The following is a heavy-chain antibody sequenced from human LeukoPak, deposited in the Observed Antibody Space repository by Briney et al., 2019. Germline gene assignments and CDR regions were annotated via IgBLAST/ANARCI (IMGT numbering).Heavy chain of an antibody. CDR2: ISWNSGSI. CDR1: GFTFDDYA. J-gene: IGHJ4*02. CDR3: AKDKSAGSSSWYSGNYFDY. D-gene: IGHD6-13*01. V-gene: IGHV3-9*01. Sequence: GGSLRLSCAASGFTFDDYAMHWVRQAPGKGLGWVSGISWNSGSIGYADSVKGRFTISRDNAKNSLYLQMNSLRAEDTALYYCAKDKSAGSSSWYSGNYFDYWGQGTLVTVSS.